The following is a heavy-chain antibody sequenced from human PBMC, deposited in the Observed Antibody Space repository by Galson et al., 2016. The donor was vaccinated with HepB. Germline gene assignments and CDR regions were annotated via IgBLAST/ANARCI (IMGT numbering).Heavy chain of an antibody. CDR3: ARQYSSSSFYYGMDV. CDR2: TYYRSKWCN. V-gene: IGHV6-1*01. D-gene: IGHD6-6*01. CDR1: GDSVSSNSAT. Sequence: ISGDSVSSNSATWNWIRQSPSRSLEWLGRTYYRSKWCNDYAVSVKSRVTINPDTSTNQFSLHLNSVTPEDTAVYYCARQYSSSSFYYGMDVWGQGTTVTVSS. J-gene: IGHJ6*02.